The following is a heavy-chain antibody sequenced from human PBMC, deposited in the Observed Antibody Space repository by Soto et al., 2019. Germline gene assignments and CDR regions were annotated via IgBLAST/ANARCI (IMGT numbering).Heavy chain of an antibody. CDR2: IYYSCST. CDR1: GGSISSSSYY. Sequence: QLQLQESGPGLVKPSETLSLTCTVSGGSISSSSYYWGCIRQPPGKGLVWIGSIYYSCSTYYNPSLKCRVTISVDTSKNQFSLKLSSVTAADKAVYYCARHQAHAFDILGQGTMVTVSS. CDR3: ARHQAHAFDI. J-gene: IGHJ3*02. D-gene: IGHD6-6*01. V-gene: IGHV4-39*01.